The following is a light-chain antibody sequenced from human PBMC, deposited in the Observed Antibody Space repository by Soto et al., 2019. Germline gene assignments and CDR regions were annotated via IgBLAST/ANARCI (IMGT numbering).Light chain of an antibody. CDR1: QSVSGN. CDR3: QQYHNWPPGLT. Sequence: EVVMTQSPATLSVSPGERVTLSCTASQSVSGNLAWYQQKPSQAPRLLIHGASTRATDIPARFSGSGSGTEFTLTITSLQSEDFAVYYCQQYHNWPPGLTFGGGTKVDIK. J-gene: IGKJ4*01. V-gene: IGKV3-15*01. CDR2: GAS.